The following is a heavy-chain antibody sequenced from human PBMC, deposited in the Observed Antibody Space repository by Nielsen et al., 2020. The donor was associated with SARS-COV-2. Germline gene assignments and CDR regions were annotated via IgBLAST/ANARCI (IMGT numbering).Heavy chain of an antibody. CDR1: GFTFSDYY. D-gene: IGHD1-26*01. V-gene: IGHV3-11*06. J-gene: IGHJ3*02. CDR3: ARAESGSYWNAFDI. Sequence: GGSLRLSCAASGFTFSDYYMSWIRQAPGKGLEWVSYISSSSSYTNYADSVKGRFTISRDNSKNTLYLQMNSLRAEDTAVYYCARAESGSYWNAFDIWGQGTMVTVSS. CDR2: ISSSSSYT.